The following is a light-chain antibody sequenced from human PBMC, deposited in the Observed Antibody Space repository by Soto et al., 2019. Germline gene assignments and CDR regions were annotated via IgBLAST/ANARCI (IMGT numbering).Light chain of an antibody. Sequence: EKVMRLSPATLSVSQRERVTLSCRASQSVSSSLAWYQQRPGQAPRLLIYGASTRATGIPARFSGSGSGTDFTLTITRLEPEDFAVYFCQQYGSSPRTFGQGTRLEIK. CDR1: QSVSSS. CDR3: QQYGSSPRT. CDR2: GAS. V-gene: IGKV3-20*01. J-gene: IGKJ5*01.